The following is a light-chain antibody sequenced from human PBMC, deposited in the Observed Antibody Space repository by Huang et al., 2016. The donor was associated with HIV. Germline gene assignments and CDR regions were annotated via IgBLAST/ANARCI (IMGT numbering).Light chain of an antibody. CDR3: QQYNNWPPYT. Sequence: EIVMTQSPATLSVSPGERATLSCRASQSVSSNLAWYQQKPGQAPRLLMYGASTRATGVPARFSGRGSGTEFTLTISSLQSEDFAVYYCQQYNNWPPYTIGQGTNLEIK. CDR2: GAS. V-gene: IGKV3-15*01. CDR1: QSVSSN. J-gene: IGKJ2*01.